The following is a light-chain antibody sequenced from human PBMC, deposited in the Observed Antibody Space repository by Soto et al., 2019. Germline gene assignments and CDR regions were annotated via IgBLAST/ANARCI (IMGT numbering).Light chain of an antibody. J-gene: IGLJ1*01. CDR3: NSYRHSTTLV. Sequence: QSALTQPASVSGSPGQSITISCTGTSSDVGGYNSVSWFQQHPSKAPKLIIYEVSHRPSGVSIRFSGSKSGNTASLTISGLQAEDEDDYYCNSYRHSTTLVFGTGTKLTVL. CDR1: SSDVGGYNS. V-gene: IGLV2-14*01. CDR2: EVS.